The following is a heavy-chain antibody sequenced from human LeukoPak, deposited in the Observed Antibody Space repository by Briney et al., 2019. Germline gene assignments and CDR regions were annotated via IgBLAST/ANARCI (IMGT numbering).Heavy chain of an antibody. J-gene: IGHJ4*02. V-gene: IGHV3-23*01. D-gene: IGHD4-23*01. CDR1: GFTFANYA. CDR2: ITGSGGST. Sequence: GGSLRLSCAASGFTFANYALIWVRQAPGKGLEWVSAITGSGGSTYYADSVKGRFTISRDYSKNTLYLEMNSLRAEDTAVYYCARYGSTVFTPNFDYWGQGTLVIGSS. CDR3: ARYGSTVFTPNFDY.